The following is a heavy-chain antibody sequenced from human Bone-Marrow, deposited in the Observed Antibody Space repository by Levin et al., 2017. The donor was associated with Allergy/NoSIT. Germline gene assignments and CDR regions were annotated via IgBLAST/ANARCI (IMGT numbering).Heavy chain of an antibody. J-gene: IGHJ5*02. CDR3: ARVIDDSLGVVVITRNWFDP. CDR1: GYTFTSYD. Sequence: GESLKISCKASGYTFTSYDINWVRQATGQGLEWMGWMNPNSGNTGYAQKFQGRVTMTRNTSISTAYMELSSLRSEDTAVYYCARVIDDSLGVVVITRNWFDPWGQGTLVTVSS. V-gene: IGHV1-8*01. D-gene: IGHD3-22*01. CDR2: MNPNSGNT.